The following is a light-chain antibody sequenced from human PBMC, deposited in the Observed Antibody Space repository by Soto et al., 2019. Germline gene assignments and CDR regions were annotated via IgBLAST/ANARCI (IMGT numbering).Light chain of an antibody. V-gene: IGKV1-5*01. J-gene: IGKJ1*01. CDR1: QSISTW. CDR3: QHYNSYSEA. CDR2: DAS. Sequence: DIQLTQSPSTLSASVGDRVTITCRASQSISTWLAWYQQKPGKAPNLLIYDASSLESGVPSRFSGSGSGTEFTLTISILQPDDFATYYCQHYNSYSEAFGQGTKGDI.